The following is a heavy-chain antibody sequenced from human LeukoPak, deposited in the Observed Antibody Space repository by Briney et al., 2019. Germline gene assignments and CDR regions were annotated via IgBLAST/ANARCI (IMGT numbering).Heavy chain of an antibody. CDR2: IYPRDSRT. CDR3: ARRDAGYNWFEP. CDR1: GYSFSSYW. Sequence: GESLKISCKGSGYSFSSYWIAWVRQMPGKGLEWMGIIYPRDSRTTYSPSFQGQVTISVDKSTSTAYLQWSSLKASDTAMYYCARRDAGYNWFEPWGQGTLVTVSS. J-gene: IGHJ5*02. V-gene: IGHV5-51*01.